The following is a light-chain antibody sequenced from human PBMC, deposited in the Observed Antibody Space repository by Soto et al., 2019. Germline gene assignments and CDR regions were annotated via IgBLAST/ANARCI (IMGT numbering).Light chain of an antibody. CDR1: QSVISN. CDR3: QQYDDWLRLT. Sequence: EIVMTQSPATLSVSPGERVTLSCRASQSVISNLAWYQQKPGQTPRLLIYDASTRATGIPATFSGSGSGTEFTLTFSSLQSQDFAVYVCQQYDDWLRLTFGGGTRLEIK. V-gene: IGKV3D-15*01. CDR2: DAS. J-gene: IGKJ5*01.